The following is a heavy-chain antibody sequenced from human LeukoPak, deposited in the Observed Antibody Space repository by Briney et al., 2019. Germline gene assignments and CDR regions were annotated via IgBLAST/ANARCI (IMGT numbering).Heavy chain of an antibody. D-gene: IGHD3-22*01. CDR1: GFTFSSYN. CDR3: ARDDHDSGGSSLWYFDY. V-gene: IGHV3-48*02. Sequence: GGPLRLSCAASGFTFSSYNMNWVRQAPGKGLEWVSYITISSGIMYYGDSVKGRFTISRDNAKNSLSLQMNSLRDEDTAVYYCARDDHDSGGSSLWYFDYWGQGTLDSVSS. CDR2: ITISSGIM. J-gene: IGHJ4*02.